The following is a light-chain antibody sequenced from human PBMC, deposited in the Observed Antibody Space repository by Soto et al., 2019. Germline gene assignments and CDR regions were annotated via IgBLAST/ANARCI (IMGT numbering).Light chain of an antibody. CDR2: GSS. V-gene: IGKV3-20*01. Sequence: EIVLTQSPGTLSLSPGERATLSCGASQSVSGNYLAWYRQKAGQSPRLLIYGSSDRATGIPDRFSGSGSGTDFTLTISRVEPEDFAVYYCQQYGSSPPYTFGQGTKLEIK. CDR3: QQYGSSPPYT. J-gene: IGKJ2*01. CDR1: QSVSGNY.